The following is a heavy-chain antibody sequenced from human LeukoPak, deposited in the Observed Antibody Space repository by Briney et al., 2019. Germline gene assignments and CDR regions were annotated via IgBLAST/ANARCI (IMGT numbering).Heavy chain of an antibody. CDR1: GYTFTGYY. V-gene: IGHV1-18*04. CDR3: ARGPTTPFWELLPIDS. D-gene: IGHD1-26*01. CDR2: ISPYNGNT. J-gene: IGHJ4*02. Sequence: GASVKVSCKASGYTFTGYYMHWVRQAPGQGLEWMGWISPYNGNTNYAQKLQGRVTMTTDTSTSTAYMELRSLRSDDTAVYYCARGPTTPFWELLPIDSWGQGTLVTVSS.